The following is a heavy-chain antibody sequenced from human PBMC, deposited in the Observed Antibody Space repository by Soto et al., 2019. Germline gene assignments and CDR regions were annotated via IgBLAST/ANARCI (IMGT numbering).Heavy chain of an antibody. V-gene: IGHV3-53*01. D-gene: IGHD3-22*01. CDR3: TRDPPADSH. Sequence: EVQLAESGGGLIQPGGSLRLSCAASGFTVSNHYMSWVRQAPGKGLEWVSLIYSGGNTLYADSVRGRFTISSDGSKNTSYLQMNSLRAEDTAGYYCTRDPPADSHWGQGTLVTVSS. CDR2: IYSGGNT. CDR1: GFTVSNHY. J-gene: IGHJ4*02.